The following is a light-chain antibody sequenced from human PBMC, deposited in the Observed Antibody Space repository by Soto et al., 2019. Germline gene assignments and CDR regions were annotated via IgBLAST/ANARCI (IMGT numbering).Light chain of an antibody. CDR1: QSVSSY. J-gene: IGKJ4*01. Sequence: EIVLTQSPATPSLSPGERATLSCRASQSVSSYLAWYQQKPGQAPRLLIYDASNRATGIPARFSGSGSGTDFTLTISSLEPEDFEVYYCQQRSNWPLTFGGGTKVEIX. CDR2: DAS. V-gene: IGKV3-11*01. CDR3: QQRSNWPLT.